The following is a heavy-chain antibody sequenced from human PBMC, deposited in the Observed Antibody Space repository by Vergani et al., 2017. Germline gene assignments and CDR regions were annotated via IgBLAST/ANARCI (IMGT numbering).Heavy chain of an antibody. CDR3: AREYNSSSGRGFDL. CDR1: GFTFSNYW. J-gene: IGHJ3*01. D-gene: IGHD6-6*01. CDR2: VTTTTRGQ. Sequence: EVQLMESGGGLVQPGGSLRLSCAASGFTFSNYWMNWVRQDPGKGLEWVSYVTTTTRGQSYADSVKGRFIISRDSANNSLFLQMNSLRAEDTAVYYCAREYNSSSGRGFDLWGQGTKVTVSS. V-gene: IGHV3-48*01.